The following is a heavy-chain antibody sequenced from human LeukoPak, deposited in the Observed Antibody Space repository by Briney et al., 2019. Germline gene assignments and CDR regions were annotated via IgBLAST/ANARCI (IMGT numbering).Heavy chain of an antibody. CDR2: ISHDGSNK. D-gene: IGHD3-10*01. V-gene: IGHV3-30*18. J-gene: IGHJ4*02. CDR1: GFTVSSYG. CDR3: AKLRGYYGSGQQITLDY. Sequence: GGSLRLSCAVSGFTVSSYGMHWVRQAPGKGLEWVAVISHDGSNKYYADSVKGRFTISRDNAKNTLYLQMDSLSVEDTAVYYCAKLRGYYGSGQQITLDYWGQGTLVTVSS.